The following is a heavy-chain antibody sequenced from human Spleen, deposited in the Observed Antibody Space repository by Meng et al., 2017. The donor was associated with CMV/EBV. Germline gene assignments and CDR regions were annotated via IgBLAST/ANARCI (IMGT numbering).Heavy chain of an antibody. V-gene: IGHV3-74*01. J-gene: IGHJ4*02. Sequence: GGSLRLSCAASGFTFSSYWMHWVRQAPGKGLVWVSRINSDGSSTTYADSVKGRFTISRDNAKNTLYLQMNSLRAEDTAVHYCAREYYDFSLVDFLGQGTLVTVSS. CDR3: AREYYDFSLVDF. CDR1: GFTFSSYW. CDR2: INSDGSST. D-gene: IGHD3-3*01.